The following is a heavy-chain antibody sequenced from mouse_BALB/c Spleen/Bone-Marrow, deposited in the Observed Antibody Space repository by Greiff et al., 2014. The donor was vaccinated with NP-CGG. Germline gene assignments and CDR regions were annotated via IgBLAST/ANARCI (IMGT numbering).Heavy chain of an antibody. CDR1: GFNIKDYY. D-gene: IGHD1-1*01. V-gene: IGHV14-1*02. CDR2: IDPENGNT. Sequence: VQLKESGAELVRPGALVKLSCKASGFNIKDYYMHWVKQRPEQGLEWIGWIDPENGNTIYDPKFQGKASITADTSSNTAYLQLGSLTSEDTAVYYCARHYYGTSYVGYFDYWGQGTTLTVSS. CDR3: ARHYYGTSYVGYFDY. J-gene: IGHJ2*01.